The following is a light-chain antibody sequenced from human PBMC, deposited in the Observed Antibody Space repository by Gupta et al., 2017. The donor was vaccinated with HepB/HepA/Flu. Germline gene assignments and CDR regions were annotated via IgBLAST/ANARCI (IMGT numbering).Light chain of an antibody. J-gene: IGLJ1*01. CDR1: GSNIGATYD. CDR3: QSYDSSLNAYV. Sequence: FVLTQPPSVSGSPGQRVTISCTGSGSNIGATYDVHWYQFRPGTAPKVLIYGDNRPSGVPDRFSGAKSGTSASLAITGLQAEDEADYYCQSYDSSLNAYVFGTGTKVTVL. CDR2: GD. V-gene: IGLV1-40*01.